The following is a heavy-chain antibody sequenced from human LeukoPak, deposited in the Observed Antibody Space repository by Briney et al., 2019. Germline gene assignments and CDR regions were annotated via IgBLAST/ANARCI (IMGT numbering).Heavy chain of an antibody. V-gene: IGHV3-53*01. Sequence: GGSLRLSCAASGFTVSSNYMSWVRQAPGKGLEWVSVIYSGGSTYYADSVKGRFTISRDNSKNTLYLQMNSLRAEDTAVYYCARGVNGNLYLDYWGQGTLVTVSS. J-gene: IGHJ4*02. CDR1: GFTVSSNY. CDR2: IYSGGST. D-gene: IGHD1-14*01. CDR3: ARGVNGNLYLDY.